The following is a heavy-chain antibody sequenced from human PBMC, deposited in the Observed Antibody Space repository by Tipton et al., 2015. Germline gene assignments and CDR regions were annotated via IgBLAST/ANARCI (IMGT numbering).Heavy chain of an antibody. J-gene: IGHJ4*02. V-gene: IGHV3-74*01. CDR1: GFTFSTAW. CDR2: IYSDASTI. D-gene: IGHD7-27*01. Sequence: SLRLSCAASGFTFSTAWMHWVRQAPGKGLVWVSRIYSDASTISYADSVKGRFTISRDNAKNSLYLQMNSLRAEDTAVYYCATGGAPRVIGAYWGQGTLVTVSS. CDR3: ATGGAPRVIGAY.